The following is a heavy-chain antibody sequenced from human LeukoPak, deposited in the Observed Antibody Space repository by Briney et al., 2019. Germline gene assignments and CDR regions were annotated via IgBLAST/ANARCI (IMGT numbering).Heavy chain of an antibody. CDR2: IYTGGTT. Sequence: PGGSLRLSCAASGFTVTSNHMNWARQAPGKGLEWVSIIYTGGTTHYADSLKDRFTISRDDSINTLYLQMNSLRAEDTAVYYCARDSSSYYFDYWGQGTLVTVSS. V-gene: IGHV3-66*01. J-gene: IGHJ4*02. CDR3: ARDSSSYYFDY. CDR1: GFTVTSNH. D-gene: IGHD6-6*01.